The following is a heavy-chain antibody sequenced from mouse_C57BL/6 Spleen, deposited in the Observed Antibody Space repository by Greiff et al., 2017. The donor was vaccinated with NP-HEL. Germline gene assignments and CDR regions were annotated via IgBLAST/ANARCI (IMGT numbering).Heavy chain of an antibody. V-gene: IGHV6-3*01. J-gene: IGHJ2*01. D-gene: IGHD1-1*01. CDR2: IRLKSDNYAT. Sequence: EVHLVESGGGLVQPGGSMKLSCVASGFTFSNYWMNWVRQSPEKGLEWVAQIRLKSDNYATHYAESVKGRFTISRDDSKSSVYLQMNNLRAEDTGIYYCTVTTVVAYYFDYWGQGTTLTVSS. CDR3: TVTTVVAYYFDY. CDR1: GFTFSNYW.